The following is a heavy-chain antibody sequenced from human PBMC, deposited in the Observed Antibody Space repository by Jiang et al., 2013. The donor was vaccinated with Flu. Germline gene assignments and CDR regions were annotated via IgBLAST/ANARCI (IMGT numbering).Heavy chain of an antibody. Sequence: VQLVESGGGLVKPGGSLRLSCAASGFTFSSYGMHWVRQAPGKGLEWVAVIWYDGSNKYYADSVKGRFTISRDNSKNTLYLQMNSLRAEDTAVYYCARQQQLVLSYDIWGQGTMVTVSS. CDR1: GFTFSSYG. CDR3: ARQQQLVLSYDI. V-gene: IGHV3-33*01. CDR2: IWYDGSNK. D-gene: IGHD6-13*01. J-gene: IGHJ3*02.